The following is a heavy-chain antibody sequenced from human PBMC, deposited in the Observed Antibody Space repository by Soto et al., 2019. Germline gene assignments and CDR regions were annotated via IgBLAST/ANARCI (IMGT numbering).Heavy chain of an antibody. CDR2: MNPDSGNT. Sequence: QVQLVQSGAEVRTPGASVKVSCKASGYTFTSYDINWVRQATGHGPEWMGWMNPDSGNTGYVQNFQGRVTMTRNTAISTAYRELSRRRSEDTAVYYGARSVGGYTVNFGYWGPGALGTVSS. J-gene: IGHJ4*02. CDR3: ARSVGGYTVNFGY. CDR1: GYTFTSYD. V-gene: IGHV1-8*01. D-gene: IGHD3-16*02.